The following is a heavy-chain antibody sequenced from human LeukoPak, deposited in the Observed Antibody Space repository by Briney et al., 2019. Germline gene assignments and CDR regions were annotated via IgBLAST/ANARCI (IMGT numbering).Heavy chain of an antibody. J-gene: IGHJ4*02. CDR2: ISWNSGSI. V-gene: IGHV3-9*01. CDR1: GFTFDDYA. D-gene: IGHD3-22*01. CDR3: AEDSTPDSSGSLDY. Sequence: TGGSLRLSCAASGFTFDDYAMHWVRQAPGKGLEWVSGISWNSGSIGYADSVKGRFTISRDNAKNSLYLQMNSLRAEDTALYYCAEDSTPDSSGSLDYWGQGTLVTVSS.